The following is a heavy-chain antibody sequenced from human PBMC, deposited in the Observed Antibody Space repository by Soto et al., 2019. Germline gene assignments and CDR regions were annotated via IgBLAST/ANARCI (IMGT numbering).Heavy chain of an antibody. J-gene: IGHJ6*02. V-gene: IGHV3-23*01. CDR1: GFTFSSYA. D-gene: IGHD3-3*01. CDR2: ISGSGGST. Sequence: GGSLRLSCAASGFTFSSYAMSWVRQAPGKGLEWVSAISGSGGSTYYADSVKGRFTISRDNSKNTLYLQMNSLRAEDTAVYYCAKDHGRFLEWLLDLYGMDVWGQGTTVTVSS. CDR3: AKDHGRFLEWLLDLYGMDV.